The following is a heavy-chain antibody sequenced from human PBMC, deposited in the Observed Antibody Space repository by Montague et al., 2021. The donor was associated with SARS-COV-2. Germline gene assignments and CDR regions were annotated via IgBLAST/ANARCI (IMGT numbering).Heavy chain of an antibody. CDR1: GFTFSSYD. D-gene: IGHD3-10*01. V-gene: IGHV3-33*08. CDR2: IWYDGSNQ. J-gene: IGHJ6*02. Sequence: SLRLSCAASGFTFSSYDMHWVRQAPGKGLEWVAVIWYDGSNQYYGDSVKGRFTISRDNSKNTLYLQMNSLRAEDTAVYYCAREYSARRWFGEYNRYGMDVWGQGTTVTVSS. CDR3: AREYSARRWFGEYNRYGMDV.